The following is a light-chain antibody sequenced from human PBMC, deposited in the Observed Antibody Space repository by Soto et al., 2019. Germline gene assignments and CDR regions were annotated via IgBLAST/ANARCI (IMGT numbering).Light chain of an antibody. Sequence: EIVSTQSPGTLSLSPGERATLSCRASQSVSSSYLAWYQQKPGQAPRLLIYGASSRATGIPDRFSGSGSGTDFTLTISRLEPEDFAVYYCQHYGSSWTFGQGTKVDIK. CDR2: GAS. CDR1: QSVSSSY. J-gene: IGKJ1*01. V-gene: IGKV3-20*01. CDR3: QHYGSSWT.